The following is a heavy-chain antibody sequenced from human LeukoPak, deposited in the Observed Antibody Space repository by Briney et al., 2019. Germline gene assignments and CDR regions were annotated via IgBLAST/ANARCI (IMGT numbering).Heavy chain of an antibody. D-gene: IGHD5-18*01. Sequence: RGGSLRLSCSASGFTFSTYAMHLVRPAPGKRLEYVSAISSSGGTTYYADSVKGRFTLSRDNSKNILYLQMSSLRAEDTAVYYCVKDRWIQLWGNFDYWGQGTLVTVSS. CDR2: ISSSGGTT. J-gene: IGHJ4*02. V-gene: IGHV3-64D*06. CDR3: VKDRWIQLWGNFDY. CDR1: GFTFSTYA.